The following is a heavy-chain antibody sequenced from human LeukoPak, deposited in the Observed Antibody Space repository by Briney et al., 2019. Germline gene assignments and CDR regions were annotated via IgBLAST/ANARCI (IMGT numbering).Heavy chain of an antibody. V-gene: IGHV1-2*02. CDR3: ARGDYGRADP. J-gene: IGHJ5*02. D-gene: IGHD4-17*01. Sequence: ASVKVSCKASGYTFTDYYMHWVRQAPGQGLEWMGWINPNSGGTNYAQKFQGRVTMSRDTSMSTAYMELNRLTTDDTAMYYCARGDYGRADPWGQGSLVTVSS. CDR1: GYTFTDYY. CDR2: INPNSGGT.